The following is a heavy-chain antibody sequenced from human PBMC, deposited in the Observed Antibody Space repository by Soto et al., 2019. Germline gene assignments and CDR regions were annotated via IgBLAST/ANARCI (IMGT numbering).Heavy chain of an antibody. J-gene: IGHJ4*02. D-gene: IGHD3-22*01. V-gene: IGHV1-69*01. CDR1: GGSFNRLT. CDR3: ARGWGYDSTDYYYAY. Sequence: QVQLVQSGAEVRKPGSSVRVSCKAAGGSFNRLTISWVRQSPGQGLEWMGGIIPIFGTANHAQKFQRRFTSIADETTSTVYMELSSLRSDATAIYYCARGWGYDSTDYYYAYWGQGNLVIVSS. CDR2: IIPIFGTA.